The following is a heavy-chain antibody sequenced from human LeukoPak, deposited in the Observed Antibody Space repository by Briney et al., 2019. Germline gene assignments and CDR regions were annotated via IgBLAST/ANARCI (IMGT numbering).Heavy chain of an antibody. J-gene: IGHJ4*02. CDR1: GFSFTTYW. D-gene: IGHD1-26*01. V-gene: IGHV3-7*01. Sequence: GGSLRLSCAASGFSFTTYWMGWVRQAPGKGLEWVANIKQDGTEKYYVGSVKGRFTISRDNAKNSLYLQMNSLRAEDTAVYYCARDKVVGATVFDYWGQGILVTVST. CDR2: IKQDGTEK. CDR3: ARDKVVGATVFDY.